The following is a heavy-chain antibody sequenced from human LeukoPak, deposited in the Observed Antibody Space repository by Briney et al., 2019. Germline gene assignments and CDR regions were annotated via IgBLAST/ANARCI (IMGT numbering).Heavy chain of an antibody. CDR3: ATGAMYYDYVWGSYRYNWFDP. V-gene: IGHV3-20*04. D-gene: IGHD3-16*02. Sequence: GGSLRLSCAASGFTFEYYGMDWVRQAPGKGLEWVSGINWSGGRTSYADSVKGRFTISRDNAKNSLYLQMNSLRAEDTALYYCATGAMYYDYVWGSYRYNWFDPWGQGTLVTVSS. J-gene: IGHJ5*02. CDR1: GFTFEYYG. CDR2: INWSGGRT.